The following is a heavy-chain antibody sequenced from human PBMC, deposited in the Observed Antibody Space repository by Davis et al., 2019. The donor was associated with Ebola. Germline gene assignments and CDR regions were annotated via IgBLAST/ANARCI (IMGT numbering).Heavy chain of an antibody. CDR3: TREGVVIGLRYYYGMDV. D-gene: IGHD3-3*01. CDR2: IRSKAYGGTT. Sequence: PGGSLRLSCTASGFTFGDYAMSWFRQAPGKGLEWVGFIRSKAYGGTTEYAASVKGRFTISRDDSKSIAYLQMNSLKTEDTAVYYCTREGVVIGLRYYYGMDVWGQGTTVTVSS. J-gene: IGHJ6*02. CDR1: GFTFGDYA. V-gene: IGHV3-49*03.